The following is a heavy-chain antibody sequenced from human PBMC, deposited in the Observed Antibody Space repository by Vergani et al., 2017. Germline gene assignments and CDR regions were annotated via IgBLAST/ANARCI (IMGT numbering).Heavy chain of an antibody. J-gene: IGHJ6*02. Sequence: ELQLVESGGGLVQPGGSLRLSCAASGFTFSSYSMNWVRQAPGKGLEWVSYISSSSSTIYYGDSVKGRFTIARDNAKNSLYLQMNSLRAEDTAVYYCAGDCSRSYGGYSCYYGMDDWGQGTTVTVSS. D-gene: IGHD5-18*01. CDR1: GFTFSSYS. CDR2: ISSSSSTI. V-gene: IGHV3-48*01. CDR3: AGDCSRSYGGYSCYYGMDD.